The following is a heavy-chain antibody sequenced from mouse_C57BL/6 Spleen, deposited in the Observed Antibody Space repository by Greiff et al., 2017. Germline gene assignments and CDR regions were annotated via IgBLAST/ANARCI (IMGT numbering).Heavy chain of an antibody. V-gene: IGHV5-4*03. CDR1: GFTFSSYA. Sequence: EVNVVESGGGLVKPGGSLKLSCAASGFTFSSYAMSWVRQTPEKRLEWVATISDGGSYTYYPDNVKGRFTISRDNAKNNLYLQMSHLKSEDTAMYYCARGYYGSSSYWYFDVWGTGTTVTVSS. CDR3: ARGYYGSSSYWYFDV. D-gene: IGHD1-1*01. J-gene: IGHJ1*03. CDR2: ISDGGSYT.